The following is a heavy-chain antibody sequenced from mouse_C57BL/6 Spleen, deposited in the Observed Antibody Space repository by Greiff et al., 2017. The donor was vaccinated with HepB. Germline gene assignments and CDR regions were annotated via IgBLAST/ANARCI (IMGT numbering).Heavy chain of an antibody. V-gene: IGHV5-16*01. J-gene: IGHJ4*01. CDR3: ARGEYLYAMDY. CDR2: INYDGSST. D-gene: IGHD5-1*01. CDR1: GFTFSDYY. Sequence: EVKVVESEGGLVQPGSSMKLSCTASGFTFSDYYMAWVRQVPEKGLEWVANINYDGSSTYYLDSLKSRFIISRDNAKNILYLQMSSLKSEDTATYYCARGEYLYAMDYWGQGTSVTVSS.